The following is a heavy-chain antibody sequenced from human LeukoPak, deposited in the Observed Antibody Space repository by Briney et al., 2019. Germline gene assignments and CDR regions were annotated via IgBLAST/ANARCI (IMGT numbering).Heavy chain of an antibody. J-gene: IGHJ4*02. Sequence: SETLSLTCTVSGGSISSGGYYWSWIRQHPGKGLEWIGYIYYSGSTYYNPSLKSRVTISVDTSKNQFSLKLSSVTAADTAVCYCAREHSSGLFDYWGQGTLVTVSS. CDR2: IYYSGST. V-gene: IGHV4-31*03. CDR1: GGSISSGGYY. D-gene: IGHD3-22*01. CDR3: AREHSSGLFDY.